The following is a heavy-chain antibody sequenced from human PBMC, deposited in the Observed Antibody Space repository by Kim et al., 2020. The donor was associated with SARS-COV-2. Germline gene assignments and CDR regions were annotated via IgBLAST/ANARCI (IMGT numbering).Heavy chain of an antibody. J-gene: IGHJ4*02. CDR3: AKAYDD. D-gene: IGHD2-21*01. CDR2: HGGGSNT. V-gene: IGHV3-74*03. Sequence: HGGGSNTKYADSVKGRFTNSRDNAKNTVYIQMNSLRGEDTAVYYCAKAYDDWGQGTLVTVSS.